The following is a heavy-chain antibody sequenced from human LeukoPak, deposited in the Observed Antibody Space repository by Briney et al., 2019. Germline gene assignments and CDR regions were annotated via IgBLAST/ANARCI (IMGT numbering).Heavy chain of an antibody. Sequence: PSETLSLTCTVSGGSISSYYWSWIRQPAGKGLEWIGRIYTSGSTNYNPSLKSRVTMSVDTSKNQFSLKLSSVTAADTAVYYCARDAGYDFWSGYYLGVNWFDPWGQGTLVTVSS. CDR1: GGSISSYY. CDR2: IYTSGST. D-gene: IGHD3-3*01. CDR3: ARDAGYDFWSGYYLGVNWFDP. V-gene: IGHV4-4*07. J-gene: IGHJ5*02.